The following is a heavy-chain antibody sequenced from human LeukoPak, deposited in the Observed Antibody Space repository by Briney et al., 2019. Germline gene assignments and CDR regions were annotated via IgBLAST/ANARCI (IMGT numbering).Heavy chain of an antibody. D-gene: IGHD6-6*01. J-gene: IGHJ3*02. CDR2: IIPILGMA. Sequence: ASVKVSCKASGGTFSSYTISWVRQAPGQGLEWMGRIIPILGMANYAQKFQGRVTITADKSTSTAYMELSSLRSEDTAVYYCARGTGSSSPFDIWGQGTMVTVSS. CDR3: ARGTGSSSPFDI. V-gene: IGHV1-69*02. CDR1: GGTFSSYT.